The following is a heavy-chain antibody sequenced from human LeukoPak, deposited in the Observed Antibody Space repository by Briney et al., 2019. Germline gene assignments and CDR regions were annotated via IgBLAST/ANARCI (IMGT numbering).Heavy chain of an antibody. CDR1: GFSFSDAW. CDR3: TTDSGQVVATVTY. CDR2: IKSKADGGTT. J-gene: IGHJ4*02. V-gene: IGHV3-15*01. D-gene: IGHD4-17*01. Sequence: GGSLRLSCAASGFSFSDAWMTWVRQAPGKGLEWVGRIKSKADGGTTDYAAPVQGRFTLSRDDSKNTLSLQMNSLRTEDTGVYYCTTDSGQVVATVTYWGQGTLVSVSS.